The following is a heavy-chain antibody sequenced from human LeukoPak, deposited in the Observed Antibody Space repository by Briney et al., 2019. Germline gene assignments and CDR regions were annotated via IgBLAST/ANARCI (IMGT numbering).Heavy chain of an antibody. CDR2: ISYDGSNK. J-gene: IGHJ4*02. CDR3: ARGWFGYSYGPPGY. V-gene: IGHV3-30*01. CDR1: GFTFSSYA. Sequence: PGGSLRLSCAASGFTFSSYAMHWVRQAPDKGLEWVAVISYDGSNKYYADSVKGRFTISRDNSKNTLYLQMNSLRAEDTAVYYCARGWFGYSYGPPGYWGQGTLVTVSS. D-gene: IGHD5-18*01.